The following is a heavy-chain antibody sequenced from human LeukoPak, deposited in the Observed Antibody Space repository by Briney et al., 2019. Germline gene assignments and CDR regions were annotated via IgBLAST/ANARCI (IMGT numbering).Heavy chain of an antibody. CDR2: ISAYNGDT. CDR1: GDTFTDYG. D-gene: IGHD6-6*01. V-gene: IGHV1-18*01. Sequence: ASVKVSCKASGDTFTDYGITWVRQAPGQGLEWMGRISAYNGDTNYAQKIQDRVTMTTDTSTRTAYMELRSLRYDDTAVYYCARGGAARRDNWFDPWGQGTLVTVSS. CDR3: ARGGAARRDNWFDP. J-gene: IGHJ5*02.